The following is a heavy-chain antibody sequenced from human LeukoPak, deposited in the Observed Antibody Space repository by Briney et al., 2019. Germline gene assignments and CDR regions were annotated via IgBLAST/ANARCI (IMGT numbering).Heavy chain of an antibody. D-gene: IGHD6-6*01. J-gene: IGHJ1*01. V-gene: IGHV4-34*01. CDR3: ARGRSPYSSSSQVMRYFQH. CDR2: INHSGRT. Sequence: PSETLSLTCEVNGGSFNGYHWTGMRQPPGKGLGWIGEINHSGRTNYNPSLKGRVTISVDPSTSQFSLKLSSVTAADTAVYYRARGRSPYSSSSQVMRYFQHWGPGTPGTVSS. CDR1: GGSFNGYH.